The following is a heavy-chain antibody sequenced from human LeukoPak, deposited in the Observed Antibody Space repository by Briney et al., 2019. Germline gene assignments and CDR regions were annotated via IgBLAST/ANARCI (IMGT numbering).Heavy chain of an antibody. V-gene: IGHV1-2*02. CDR2: INPNSGGT. CDR1: GYTFTGSY. D-gene: IGHD4-17*01. J-gene: IGHJ6*02. CDR3: ARDRGGHDYGDYGDYYYYYGMDV. Sequence: ASVKVSCKASGYTFTGSYMHWVRQAPGQGLEWMGWINPNSGGTNYAQKFQGRVTMTRDTSISTAYMELSRLRSDDTAVYYCARDRGGHDYGDYGDYYYYYGMDVWGQGTTVTVSS.